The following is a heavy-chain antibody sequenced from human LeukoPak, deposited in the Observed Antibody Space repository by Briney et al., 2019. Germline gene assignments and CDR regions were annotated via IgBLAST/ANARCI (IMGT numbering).Heavy chain of an antibody. Sequence: SETLSLTCAVYGGSFSGYYWSWIRQPPGKGLEWIGEINHSGSTNYNPSLKSRVTISVDTSKNQFSLKLSSVTAADTAVYYCARGATMDYYDSSQNWFDPWGQGTLVTVSS. D-gene: IGHD3-22*01. CDR2: INHSGST. J-gene: IGHJ5*02. V-gene: IGHV4-34*01. CDR3: ARGATMDYYDSSQNWFDP. CDR1: GGSFSGYY.